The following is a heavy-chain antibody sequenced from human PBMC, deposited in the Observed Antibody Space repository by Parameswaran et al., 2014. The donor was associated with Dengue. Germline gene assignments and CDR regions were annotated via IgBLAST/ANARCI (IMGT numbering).Heavy chain of an antibody. D-gene: IGHD3-22*01. Sequence: VRQMPGKGLEWMGRIDPSDSYTNYSPSFQGHVTISADKSISTAYLQWSSLKASDTAMYYCARRGTYYYDSSNQGGYYYYGMDVWGQGTTVTVSS. CDR3: ARRGTYYYDSSNQGGYYYYGMDV. J-gene: IGHJ6*02. V-gene: IGHV5-10-1*01. CDR2: IDPSDSYT.